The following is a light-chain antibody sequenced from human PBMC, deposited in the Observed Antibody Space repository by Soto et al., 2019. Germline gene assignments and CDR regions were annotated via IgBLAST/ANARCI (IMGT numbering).Light chain of an antibody. CDR2: EVS. V-gene: IGLV2-14*01. CDR3: RSYTSSNTVV. CDR1: SRDVGGY. Sequence: QSALTQPASVSGSPGQSITISCTGTSRDVGGYVSWYQQHPGKAPKLMIYEVSNRPSGVSNRFSGSKSGNTASLTISGLQAEDEADYYCRSYTSSNTVVLGGETKLT. J-gene: IGLJ2*01.